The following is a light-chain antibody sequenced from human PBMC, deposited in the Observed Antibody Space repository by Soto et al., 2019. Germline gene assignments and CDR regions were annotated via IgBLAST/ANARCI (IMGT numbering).Light chain of an antibody. V-gene: IGLV1-44*01. J-gene: IGLJ3*02. CDR1: TSNIGANP. CDR2: GSD. CDR3: ASWDDGQSGFGL. Sequence: QSVLTQPPSVSGTPGQRVIISCSGSTSNIGANPVNWYQQLPGTAPKLLIYGSDRRPSGVPDRFSGSKSATSASLAISGLQSADEADYYCASWDDGQSGFGLFGGGTKVTVL.